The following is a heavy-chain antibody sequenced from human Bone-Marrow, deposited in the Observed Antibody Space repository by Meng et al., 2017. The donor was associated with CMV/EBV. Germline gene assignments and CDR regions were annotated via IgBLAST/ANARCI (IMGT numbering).Heavy chain of an antibody. CDR3: ARDYWDSNYEDPYYYYGMDV. CDR1: GFTFSSYA. V-gene: IGHV3-30-3*01. CDR2: ISYDGSNK. J-gene: IGHJ6*02. D-gene: IGHD4-11*01. Sequence: GESLKISCAASGFTFSSYAMHWVRQAPGKGLEWVAVISYDGSNKYYADSVKGRFTISRDNSKNTLYLRMNSLRAEDTAVYYCARDYWDSNYEDPYYYYGMDVWVQGTTATVPS.